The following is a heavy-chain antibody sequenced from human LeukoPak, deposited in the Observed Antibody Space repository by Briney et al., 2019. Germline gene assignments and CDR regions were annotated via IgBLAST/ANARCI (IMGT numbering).Heavy chain of an antibody. CDR3: AKTRPLDSSSWSHGDY. D-gene: IGHD6-13*01. J-gene: IGHJ4*02. CDR2: ISGSGDST. Sequence: QAGGSLRLSCAASGFTFSSYAMSWVRQAPGKVLEWVSAISGSGDSTYYGDSVKGRFTISRDNSKNTLYLQMNSLRAEDTAVYYCAKTRPLDSSSWSHGDYWGQGTLVTVSS. CDR1: GFTFSSYA. V-gene: IGHV3-23*01.